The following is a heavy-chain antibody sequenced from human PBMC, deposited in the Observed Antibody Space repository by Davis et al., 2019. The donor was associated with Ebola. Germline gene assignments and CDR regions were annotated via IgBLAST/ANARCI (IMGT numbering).Heavy chain of an antibody. CDR2: IYYSGST. D-gene: IGHD3-10*01. J-gene: IGHJ6*02. V-gene: IGHV4-39*07. CDR3: ARSHPGGMDV. Sequence: MPSETLSLTCTVSGGSISSSSYYWGWIRQPPGKGLEWIGSIYYSGSTYYNPSLKSRVTISVDTSKNQFSLKLSFVTAADTAVYYCARSHPGGMDVWGQGTTVTVPS. CDR1: GGSISSSSYY.